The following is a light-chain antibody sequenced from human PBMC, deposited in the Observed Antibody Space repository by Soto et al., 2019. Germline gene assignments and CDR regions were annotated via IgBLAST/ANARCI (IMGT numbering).Light chain of an antibody. CDR1: SSDVGDYNY. CDR3: SSNAGSTNLV. V-gene: IGLV2-8*01. Sequence: QSALTQPPSASGTPGQSVTIPCTGNSSDVGDYNYVSWYQQHPGKAPKLMIYEVSRRPSGVPDRFSGSKSGNTASLTVSGLQAEDEADYYCSSNAGSTNLVFGGGTKLTVL. CDR2: EVS. J-gene: IGLJ2*01.